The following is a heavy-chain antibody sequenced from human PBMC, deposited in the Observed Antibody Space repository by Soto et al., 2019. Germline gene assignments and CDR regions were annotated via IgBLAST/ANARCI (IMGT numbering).Heavy chain of an antibody. D-gene: IGHD3-22*01. J-gene: IGHJ4*02. CDR1: GFTFSSYA. Sequence: GGSLRLSCAASGFTFSSYAMSWVRQAPGKGLEWVANIKQDGSEKYYVDSVKGRFTISRDNAKNSLYLQMNSLRAEDTAVYYCAREGRYYDSSGLPPFDYWGQGTLVTVSS. CDR3: AREGRYYDSSGLPPFDY. CDR2: IKQDGSEK. V-gene: IGHV3-7*03.